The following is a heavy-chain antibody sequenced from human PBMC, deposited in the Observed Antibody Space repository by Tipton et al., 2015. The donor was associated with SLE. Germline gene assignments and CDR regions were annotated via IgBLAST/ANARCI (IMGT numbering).Heavy chain of an antibody. CDR2: IHDSGAT. CDR3: ARGVRIAVVKGWYFDL. V-gene: IGHV4-31*03. Sequence: TLSLTCSVSGGSISSGPYYWTWIRQPAGKGLEWIGYIHDSGATFYNPSLRSRSAISVDTSQNQFSLRLTSVTAADTAVYYCARGVRIAVVKGWYFDLWGRGTLVTVSS. CDR1: GGSISSGPYY. J-gene: IGHJ2*01. D-gene: IGHD6-19*01.